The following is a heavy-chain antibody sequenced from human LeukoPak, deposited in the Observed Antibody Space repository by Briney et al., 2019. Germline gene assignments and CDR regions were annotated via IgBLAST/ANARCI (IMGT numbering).Heavy chain of an antibody. CDR1: GYSFTSYW. J-gene: IGHJ6*03. Sequence: GESLKISCKGSGYSFTSYWIGWVRQMPGKGLEWMGIIYPGDSDTRYSPSFQGQVTISADKSISTAYLQWSSLKASDTAMYYCARQGYDSSGYYYVGSEDSYYYMDVWGKGTTVTISS. CDR2: IYPGDSDT. CDR3: ARQGYDSSGYYYVGSEDSYYYMDV. D-gene: IGHD3-22*01. V-gene: IGHV5-51*01.